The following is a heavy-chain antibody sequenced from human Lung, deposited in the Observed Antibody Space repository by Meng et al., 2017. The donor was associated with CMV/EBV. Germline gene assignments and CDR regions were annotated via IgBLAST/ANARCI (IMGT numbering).Heavy chain of an antibody. D-gene: IGHD5-18*01. CDR2: ISSSSSYI. V-gene: IGHV3-21*01. Sequence: GGSLRLSCAASGFTFSPYRMNWVRQAPGKGLEWVSSISSSSSYIYYADSVKGRFTISRDNAKNSLYLQMNSLRAEDTAVYYCTCKGYSYGDDAFDIWGKGTXVTVSS. J-gene: IGHJ3*02. CDR3: TCKGYSYGDDAFDI. CDR1: GFTFSPYR.